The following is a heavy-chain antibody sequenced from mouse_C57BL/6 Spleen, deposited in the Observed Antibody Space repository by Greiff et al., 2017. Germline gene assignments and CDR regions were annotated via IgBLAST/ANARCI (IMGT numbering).Heavy chain of an antibody. CDR1: GYTFTSYW. CDR2: IDPSDSYT. J-gene: IGHJ4*01. CDR3: ARKLGRGDYAMDY. Sequence: QVQLQQPGAELVRPGTSVKLSCKASGYTFTSYWMHWVKQRPGQGLEWIGVIDPSDSYTNYNQKFKGKATLTVDTSSSTAYMQLSSLTSEDSAVYYCARKLGRGDYAMDYWGQGTSVTVSS. D-gene: IGHD4-1*01. V-gene: IGHV1-59*01.